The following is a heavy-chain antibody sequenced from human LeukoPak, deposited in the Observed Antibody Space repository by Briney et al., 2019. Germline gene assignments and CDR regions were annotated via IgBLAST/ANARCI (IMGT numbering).Heavy chain of an antibody. D-gene: IGHD3-22*01. CDR2: ISVSATST. V-gene: IGHV3-23*01. CDR1: GFTFSSYA. Sequence: GGSLRLSRAASGFTFSSYAMTWVRQAPGKGLECVSTISVSATSTYYADSVKGRFTISRDDSKNTLHLQMNNLRVDDTAEYYCVIGSSGWYYEYWGQGTQVTVSS. CDR3: VIGSSGWYYEY. J-gene: IGHJ4*02.